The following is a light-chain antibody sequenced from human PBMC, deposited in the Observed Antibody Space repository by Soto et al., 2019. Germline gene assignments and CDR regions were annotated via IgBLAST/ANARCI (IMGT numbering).Light chain of an antibody. Sequence: QSVLTQPASVSGSPGQSITISCTGTSSDVGAYNYVSWYQQHPGKAPKLMISEVSNRPSGVSNRFSGSKSANTAYLTISGLQAEDEADYYCSSYTSISTYVFGTGTRSPS. CDR1: SSDVGAYNY. V-gene: IGLV2-14*01. CDR2: EVS. CDR3: SSYTSISTYV. J-gene: IGLJ1*01.